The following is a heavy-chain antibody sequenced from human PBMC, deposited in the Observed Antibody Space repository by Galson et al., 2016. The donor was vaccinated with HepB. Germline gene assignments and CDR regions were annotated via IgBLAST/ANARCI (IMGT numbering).Heavy chain of an antibody. D-gene: IGHD3/OR15-3a*01. V-gene: IGHV3-23*01. J-gene: IGHJ6*03. CDR1: GFTFDRHA. Sequence: SLRLSCAASGFTFDRHAMSWVRQAPGKGLEWVSDISGSGGTTYHADSVKGRFTISRDNSHNTLYLQMKTLRAEDTAVYYCARAICWTGYMDQKYYMDVWGKGTTVTVSS. CDR2: ISGSGGTT. CDR3: ARAICWTGYMDQKYYMDV.